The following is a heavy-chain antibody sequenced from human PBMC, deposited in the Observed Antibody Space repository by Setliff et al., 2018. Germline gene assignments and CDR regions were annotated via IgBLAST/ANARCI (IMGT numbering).Heavy chain of an antibody. CDR1: GGSISSSSYY. J-gene: IGHJ4*02. CDR2: INHSGST. Sequence: PSETLSLTCTVSGGSISSSSYYWGWIRQPPGKGLEWIGEINHSGSTNYNPSLKSRVTISVDTSKNQFSLKLSSVTAADTAVYYCARVDNFWSGPIDYWGQGTLVTV. CDR3: ARVDNFWSGPIDY. V-gene: IGHV4-39*07. D-gene: IGHD3-3*01.